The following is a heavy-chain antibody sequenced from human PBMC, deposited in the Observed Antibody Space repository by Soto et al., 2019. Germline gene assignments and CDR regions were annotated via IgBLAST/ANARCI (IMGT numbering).Heavy chain of an antibody. CDR3: ARALRIGSGYARVSY. CDR2: MNPNSGNT. CDR1: GYTFTSYD. Sequence: ASLKVSCKASGYTFTSYDINWVRQATGQGLEWMGWMNPNSGNTGYAQKFQGRVTMTRNTSISTAYMELSSLRSEDTAVYYCARALRIGSGYARVSYWGQGTLVTVSS. J-gene: IGHJ4*02. V-gene: IGHV1-8*01. D-gene: IGHD5-12*01.